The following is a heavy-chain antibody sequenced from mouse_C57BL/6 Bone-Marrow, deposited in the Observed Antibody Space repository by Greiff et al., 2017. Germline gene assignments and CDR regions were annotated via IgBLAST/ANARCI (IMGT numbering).Heavy chain of an antibody. CDR3: ARRGGTDAMDY. CDR2: IYPGSGNT. CDR1: GYTFTDYY. J-gene: IGHJ4*01. D-gene: IGHD4-1*01. Sequence: VQLQQSGADLVRPGASVKLSCTASGYTFTDYYINWVKQRPGQGLEWIARIYPGSGNTYYNEKFKGKATLTAEKSSSTAYMQLSSLTSEDSAVYFCARRGGTDAMDYWGQGTSVTVSS. V-gene: IGHV1-76*01.